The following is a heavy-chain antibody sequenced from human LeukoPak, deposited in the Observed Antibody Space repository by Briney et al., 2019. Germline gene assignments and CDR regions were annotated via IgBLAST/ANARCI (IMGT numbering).Heavy chain of an antibody. CDR2: IYYSGST. CDR3: ARASLSSGYYYNY. V-gene: IGHV4-31*03. Sequence: SETLSLTCTVSGGSISGGGYYWSWIRQHPGKGLEWIGYIYYSGSTYYNPSLKSRVTISVDTSKNQFSLKLSSVTAADTAVYYCARASLSSGYYYNYWGQGTLVTVSS. D-gene: IGHD3-22*01. J-gene: IGHJ4*02. CDR1: GGSISGGGYY.